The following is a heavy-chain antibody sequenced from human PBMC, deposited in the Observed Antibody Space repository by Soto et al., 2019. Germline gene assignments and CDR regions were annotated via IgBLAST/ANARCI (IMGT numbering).Heavy chain of an antibody. CDR3: AREGSGWYDSDY. V-gene: IGHV4-59*01. J-gene: IGHJ4*02. CDR2: IYYSGST. CDR1: GGFISNYF. Sequence: PSETLSLTCTVSGGFISNYFWSWLRQPPGKGLEWIGYIYYSGSTNYNPSLKSRVTISVDTSKNQFSLKLNSVTAADTAVYYCAREGSGWYDSDYWGQGILVTVSS. D-gene: IGHD6-19*01.